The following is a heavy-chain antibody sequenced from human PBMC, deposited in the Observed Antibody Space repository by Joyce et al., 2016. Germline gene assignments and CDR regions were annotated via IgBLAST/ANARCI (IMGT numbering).Heavy chain of an antibody. D-gene: IGHD3-22*01. CDR3: ASRGADTSGYYLDS. J-gene: IGHJ4*02. CDR1: GYSFTPNW. Sequence: EVQLVQSGAVVKKPGESLRISCQGSGYSFTPNWIGWVRQMPGKGLEWLGIIYPGDSDTRYSPSCQGQVTISADWSTRTAYLQWSSLKASDTGMYYCASRGADTSGYYLDSWGRGTLVTVSS. CDR2: IYPGDSDT. V-gene: IGHV5-51*01.